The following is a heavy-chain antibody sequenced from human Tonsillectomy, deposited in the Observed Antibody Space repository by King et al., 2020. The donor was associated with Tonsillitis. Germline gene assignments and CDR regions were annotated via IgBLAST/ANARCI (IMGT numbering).Heavy chain of an antibody. CDR2: IKEDGSDK. Sequence: VQLVESGGGLVQPGGSLRLSCAGSGFTFTNYWMTWVRQAPGKGLEWVANIKEDGSDKYYVDSVKGRFTISRDNAKNSLYLQMNSLRAEDTAVYYCARGDWNHAEDAYWGQGTLVTVSS. CDR3: ARGDWNHAEDAY. D-gene: IGHD1-1*01. CDR1: GFTFTNYW. J-gene: IGHJ4*02. V-gene: IGHV3-7*03.